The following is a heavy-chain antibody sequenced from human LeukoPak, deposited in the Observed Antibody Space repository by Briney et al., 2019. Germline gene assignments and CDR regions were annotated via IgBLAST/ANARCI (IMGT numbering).Heavy chain of an antibody. Sequence: GGSLRLSCAASGFTVSNNYMSWVRRAAGKGLEWVALIYSAGGTYYADSVKGRFTISRDNSKNTLHLQMNSLRAEDTAVYNCVRNSGELGAWGQGTLVTVSS. J-gene: IGHJ5*02. CDR3: VRNSGELGA. V-gene: IGHV3-53*01. CDR1: GFTVSNNY. D-gene: IGHD2-21*01. CDR2: IYSAGGT.